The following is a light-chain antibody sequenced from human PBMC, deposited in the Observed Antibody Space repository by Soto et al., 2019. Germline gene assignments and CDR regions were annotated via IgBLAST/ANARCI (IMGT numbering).Light chain of an antibody. J-gene: IGLJ1*01. CDR2: EVS. Sequence: SALTHPASLSVSPGQSITISCTGTSSDVGGYNYVSWYQQHPGKAPKLMIYEVSNRPSGVSNLFSGSKSGNTASLTVSGLQTEDEAAYYCSSYVAGINVSGPVTQVTVV. CDR3: SSYVAGINV. CDR1: SSDVGGYNY. V-gene: IGLV2-14*01.